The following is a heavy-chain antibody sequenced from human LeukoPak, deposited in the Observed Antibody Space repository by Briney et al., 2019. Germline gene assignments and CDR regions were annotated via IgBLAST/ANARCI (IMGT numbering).Heavy chain of an antibody. Sequence: TGGSLRLSCAASGFTFSTYAMSWVRQAPGKGLEWVSAISGSGGSTNYADSVKGRFTISRDNSKNTLYLQMNSLRAEDTAVYYCAKENGYNYYFDYWGQRTLVTVSS. D-gene: IGHD5-24*01. CDR2: ISGSGGST. CDR3: AKENGYNYYFDY. J-gene: IGHJ4*02. V-gene: IGHV3-23*01. CDR1: GFTFSTYA.